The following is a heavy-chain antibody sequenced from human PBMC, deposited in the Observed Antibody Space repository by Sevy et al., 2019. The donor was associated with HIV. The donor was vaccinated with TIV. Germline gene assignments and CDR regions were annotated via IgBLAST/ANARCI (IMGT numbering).Heavy chain of an antibody. CDR1: GYSISSGYY. V-gene: IGHV4-38-2*02. Sequence: SETLSLTCAVSGYSISSGYYWGWIRQPPGKGLEWIGSIYHSGSTYYNPSLKGRVTISVDTSKNQFSLKLSSVTAADTAVYYCARDTAMATSAYYYGMDVWGQGTTVTVSS. CDR3: ARDTAMATSAYYYGMDV. CDR2: IYHSGST. J-gene: IGHJ6*02. D-gene: IGHD5-18*01.